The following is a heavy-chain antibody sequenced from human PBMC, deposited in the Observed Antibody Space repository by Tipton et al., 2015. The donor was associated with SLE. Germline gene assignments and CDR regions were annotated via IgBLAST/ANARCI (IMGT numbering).Heavy chain of an antibody. V-gene: IGHV6-1*01. Sequence: GLVKPSQTISLTCVISGDSVSSNNAAWNWIRQSPSRGLEWLGRTYYRSKWFNNYAVSVQSRITFNSDTSKNQFSLQLSSVTPEDTAVYYCARTCSGGSCYSFDSWGQGTLVTVSS. J-gene: IGHJ4*02. CDR3: ARTCSGGSCYSFDS. CDR1: GDSVSSNNAA. D-gene: IGHD2-15*01. CDR2: TYYRSKWFN.